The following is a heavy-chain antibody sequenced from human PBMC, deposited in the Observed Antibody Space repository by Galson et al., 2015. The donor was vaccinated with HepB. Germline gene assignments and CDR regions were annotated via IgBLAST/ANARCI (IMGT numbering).Heavy chain of an antibody. V-gene: IGHV3-23*01. CDR2: LSGTGGST. CDR3: VKEPDSNGHLYYFDY. CDR1: GFTFSSYA. J-gene: IGHJ4*02. D-gene: IGHD3-22*01. Sequence: SLRLSCAASGFTFSSYAMSWVRQAPGKGLEWVSVLSGTGGSTYYADSVKGRFTISRDNSKNTLYLQMNTLRAEDTALYYCVKEPDSNGHLYYFDYWGQGTLVTVSS.